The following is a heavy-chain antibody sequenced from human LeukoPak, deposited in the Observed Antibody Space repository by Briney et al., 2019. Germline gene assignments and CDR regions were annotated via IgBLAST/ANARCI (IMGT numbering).Heavy chain of an antibody. J-gene: IGHJ6*03. CDR2: IYYSGST. CDR3: ARVRSMNHANEGYYYMDV. V-gene: IGHV4-39*07. CDR1: GGSISRSSYY. Sequence: SETLSLTCIVSGGSISRSSYYWGWIRRTPGKGLEWIGSIYYSGSTYYKSSLKSRVTISLDTSKNQFSLKLSSVTAADTAVYYCARVRSMNHANEGYYYMDVWGKGTTVTVSS. D-gene: IGHD1-14*01.